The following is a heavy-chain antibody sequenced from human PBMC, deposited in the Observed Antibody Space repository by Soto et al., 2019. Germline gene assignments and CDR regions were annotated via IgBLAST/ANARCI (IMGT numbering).Heavy chain of an antibody. D-gene: IGHD6-19*01. CDR3: ASSDSSGWLGPEYFQH. V-gene: IGHV3-7*01. J-gene: IGHJ1*01. Sequence: GGSLRLSCAASGFTFSSYWMSWVRQAPGKGLEWVANIKQDGSEKYYVDSVKGRFTISRDNAKNSLYLQMNSLRAEDTAVYYCASSDSSGWLGPEYFQHWGQGTLVTVSS. CDR2: IKQDGSEK. CDR1: GFTFSSYW.